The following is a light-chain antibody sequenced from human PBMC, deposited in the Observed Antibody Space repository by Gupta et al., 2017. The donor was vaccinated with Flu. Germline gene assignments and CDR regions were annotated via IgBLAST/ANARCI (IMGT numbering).Light chain of an antibody. Sequence: EIVMTQSPATLSVSPGERATLSCRASQSVSSNLAWYQQKPGQAPRLLIYGASTRATGIPARFSGSGSGTEFTLTISSLQSEDFALYYCQQYHNWPLTFGGGTKVEIK. CDR1: QSVSSN. CDR2: GAS. CDR3: QQYHNWPLT. J-gene: IGKJ4*01. V-gene: IGKV3-15*01.